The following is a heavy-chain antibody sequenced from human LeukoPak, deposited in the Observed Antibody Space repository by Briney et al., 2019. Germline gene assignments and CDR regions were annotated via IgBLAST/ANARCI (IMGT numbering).Heavy chain of an antibody. CDR1: GFTFSSYH. Sequence: GGSLRLSCAASGFTFSSYHMNWVRQAPGKGLEWVSSISSSSTIYYADSVKGRFTISRDNAKNSLYLQMNSLRAEDTAVYYCASAALSSGWFRPSLVAFDIWGQGTMVTVSS. J-gene: IGHJ3*02. D-gene: IGHD6-19*01. CDR3: ASAALSSGWFRPSLVAFDI. V-gene: IGHV3-69-1*01. CDR2: ISSSSTI.